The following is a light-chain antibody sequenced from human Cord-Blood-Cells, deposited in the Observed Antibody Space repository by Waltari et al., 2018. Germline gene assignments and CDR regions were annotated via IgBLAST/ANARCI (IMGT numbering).Light chain of an antibody. CDR2: EGS. J-gene: IGLJ2*01. V-gene: IGLV2-23*01. CDR3: CSYAGSSTVV. Sequence: QCALTQTASVSGSPGQSLTISCTGTGRDGGSDTLGSWYQQHPGRDPKPMIYEGSKRPSGVSNRFSGSKSGNTASLTISGLQAEDEADYYCCSYAGSSTVVFGGGTKLTVL. CDR1: GRDGGSDTL.